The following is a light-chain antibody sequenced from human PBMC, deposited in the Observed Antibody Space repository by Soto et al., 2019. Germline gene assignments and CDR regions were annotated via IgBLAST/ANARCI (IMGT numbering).Light chain of an antibody. CDR1: QTITNY. CDR2: KAS. J-gene: IGKJ1*01. CDR3: QQYYSTPPM. V-gene: IGKV1-39*01. Sequence: DIQMTQSPSSLSASVGDRVSITCRASQTITNYLNCYQHKPGKAPKLLIYKASTLKSWVPSRCSGRGSGTDFALNISSLQAEDVAVYYCQQYYSTPPMFGQGTKVDIK.